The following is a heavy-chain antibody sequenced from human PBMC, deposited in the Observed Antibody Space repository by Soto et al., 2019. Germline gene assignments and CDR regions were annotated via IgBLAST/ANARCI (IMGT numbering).Heavy chain of an antibody. V-gene: IGHV3-23*01. CDR3: AKGGCARSSCSCDW. D-gene: IGHD6-13*01. Sequence: PGGSLRLSCAASGFPFNQYAINLVRQSPGKGLDWVSSISVAGGVTEYADSVKGRFRISRDNSKNTVYLDMNSLRVEDTAIYYCAKGGCARSSCSCDWWGPGTLVTVSS. CDR1: GFPFNQYA. J-gene: IGHJ4*02. CDR2: ISVAGGVT.